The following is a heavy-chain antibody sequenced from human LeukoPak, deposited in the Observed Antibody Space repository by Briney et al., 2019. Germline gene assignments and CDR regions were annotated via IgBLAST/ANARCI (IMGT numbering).Heavy chain of an antibody. D-gene: IGHD3-9*01. Sequence: RASVKVSCKASGGTFSSYAISWVRQAPGQGLEWMGGIIPIFGTANYAQKFQGRVTITADESTSTAYMELSSLRSGDTAVYYCARGFPNYDILTGYNFDYWGQGTLVTVSS. J-gene: IGHJ4*02. V-gene: IGHV1-69*13. CDR1: GGTFSSYA. CDR2: IIPIFGTA. CDR3: ARGFPNYDILTGYNFDY.